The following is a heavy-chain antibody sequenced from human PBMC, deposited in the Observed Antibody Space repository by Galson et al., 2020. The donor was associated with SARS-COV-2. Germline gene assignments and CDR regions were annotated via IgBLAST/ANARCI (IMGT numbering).Heavy chain of an antibody. Sequence: ASEPVPCQLSGYTLPELSLHWLRPAPGTGREWMGGFDPEDGETIYAQKFQGRVTMTEDTSTDTAYMELSSLRSEDTAVDYWATARAYYYDSSGWYGGQGTLVTVSS. CDR1: GYTLPELS. D-gene: IGHD3-22*01. J-gene: IGHJ4*02. CDR2: FDPEDGET. CDR3: ATARAYYYDSSGWY. V-gene: IGHV1-24*01.